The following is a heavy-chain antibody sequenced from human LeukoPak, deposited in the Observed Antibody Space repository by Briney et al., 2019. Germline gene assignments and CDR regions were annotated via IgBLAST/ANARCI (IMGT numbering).Heavy chain of an antibody. Sequence: GGSLRLSCAASGFTFSNYWMNWVRQAPGKGLEWVSVVYSGGNTYYADSVKGRFTISRDNSKNTLYLQMNSLRAEDTAVYYCARDAVHRTVTTTGDWYFDLWGRGTLVTVSS. D-gene: IGHD4-17*01. CDR2: VYSGGNT. CDR1: GFTFSNYW. J-gene: IGHJ2*01. V-gene: IGHV3-53*01. CDR3: ARDAVHRTVTTTGDWYFDL.